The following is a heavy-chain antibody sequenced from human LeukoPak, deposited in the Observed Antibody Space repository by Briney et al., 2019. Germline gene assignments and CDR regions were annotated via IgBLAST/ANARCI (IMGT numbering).Heavy chain of an antibody. V-gene: IGHV1-2*02. CDR3: ARDTARITIFGVAKYMDV. Sequence: ASVKVSCKASGYTFTDYYIHWVRQAPGQGLEWMGWINPNSGGTKYAQKSQGRVTMTRDTSISLAYMELSRLRSDDTAVYYCARDTARITIFGVAKYMDVWGKGTTVTVSS. J-gene: IGHJ6*03. CDR2: INPNSGGT. CDR1: GYTFTDYY. D-gene: IGHD3-3*01.